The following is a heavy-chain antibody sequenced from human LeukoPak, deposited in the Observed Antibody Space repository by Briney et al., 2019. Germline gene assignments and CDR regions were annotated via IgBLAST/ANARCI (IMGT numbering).Heavy chain of an antibody. CDR2: ISANGATT. V-gene: IGHV3-23*01. CDR3: ARDDYCSGGSCYLCLDY. J-gene: IGHJ4*02. CDR1: GFTFSAYA. D-gene: IGHD2-15*01. Sequence: QAGGSLRLSCAASGFTFSAYAVRWVRQAPGKGLEWVSAISANGATTYYADSVKGRFTISRDNAKNSLYLQMNSLRAEDTAVYYCARDDYCSGGSCYLCLDYWGQGTLVTVSS.